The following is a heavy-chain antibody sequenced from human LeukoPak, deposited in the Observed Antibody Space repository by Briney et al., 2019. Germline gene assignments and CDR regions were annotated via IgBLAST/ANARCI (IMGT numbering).Heavy chain of an antibody. CDR2: IYYSGST. CDR1: GGSISSSSYY. D-gene: IGHD4-17*01. Sequence: PSETLSLTCTVSGGSISSSSYYWGWIRQPPGKGLEWIGSIYYSGSTYYNPPLKSRVTISVDTSKNQFSLKLSSVTAADTAVYYCATPDYAEAFDIWGQGTMVTVSS. CDR3: ATPDYAEAFDI. J-gene: IGHJ3*02. V-gene: IGHV4-39*01.